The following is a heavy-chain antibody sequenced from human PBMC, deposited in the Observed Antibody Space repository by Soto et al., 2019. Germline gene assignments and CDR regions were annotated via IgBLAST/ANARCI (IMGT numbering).Heavy chain of an antibody. D-gene: IGHD3-10*01. CDR2: ISSSSSYT. CDR3: ASTSMVRGVIFRGWFDP. CDR1: GFTFSDYY. J-gene: IGHJ5*02. Sequence: LRLSCAASGFTFSDYYMSWIRQAPGKGLEWVSYISSSSSYTNYADSVKGRFTISRDNAKNSLYLQMNSLRAEDTAVYYCASTSMVRGVIFRGWFDPWGQGTLVTVSS. V-gene: IGHV3-11*06.